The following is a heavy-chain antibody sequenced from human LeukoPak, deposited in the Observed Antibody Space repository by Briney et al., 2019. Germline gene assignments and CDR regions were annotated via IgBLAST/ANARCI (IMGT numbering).Heavy chain of an antibody. CDR3: ARELIVVVPAADY. CDR1: GFTFSSYA. D-gene: IGHD2-2*01. V-gene: IGHV3-21*01. J-gene: IGHJ4*02. CDR2: ISSSSSYI. Sequence: PGGSLRLSCAASGFTFSSYAMHWVRQAPGKGLEWVSSISSSSSYIYYADSVKGRFTISRDNAKNSLYLQMNSLRAEDTAVYYCARELIVVVPAADYWGQGTLVTVSS.